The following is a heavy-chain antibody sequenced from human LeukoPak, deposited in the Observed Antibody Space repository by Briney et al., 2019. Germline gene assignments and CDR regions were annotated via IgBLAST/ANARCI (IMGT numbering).Heavy chain of an antibody. CDR1: GGTFISYA. V-gene: IGHV1-69*13. J-gene: IGHJ5*02. CDR2: VIPIFGSA. CDR3: ARVPSHYDILTGYYNENNWFDP. Sequence: ASVKVSCKASGGTFISYAISWVRQAPGQGLEWMGGVIPIFGSATYAQNFQGRVTITADESTSTAYMELSSLRSEDTAVYYCARVPSHYDILTGYYNENNWFDPWGQGTLVTVSS. D-gene: IGHD3-9*01.